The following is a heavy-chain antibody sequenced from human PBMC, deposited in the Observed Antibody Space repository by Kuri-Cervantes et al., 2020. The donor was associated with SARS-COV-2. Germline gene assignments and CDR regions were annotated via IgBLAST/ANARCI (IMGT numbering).Heavy chain of an antibody. CDR2: INPNSGGT. CDR3: ARVKAEQLVVVLGGYYYYMDV. J-gene: IGHJ6*03. V-gene: IGHV1-2*02. CDR1: GYTFTGYY. D-gene: IGHD6-6*01. Sequence: ASVKVSCKASGYTFTGYYMHWVRQAPGQGLEWMGWINPNSGGTNYAQKFQGRVTMTRDTSISTAYMELSSLRSEDTAVYYCARVKAEQLVVVLGGYYYYMDVWGKGTTVTVSS.